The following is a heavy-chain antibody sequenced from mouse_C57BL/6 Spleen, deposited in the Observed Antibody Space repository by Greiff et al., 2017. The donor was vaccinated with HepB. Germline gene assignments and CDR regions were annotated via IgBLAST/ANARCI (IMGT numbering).Heavy chain of an antibody. J-gene: IGHJ1*03. Sequence: VQLKESGPELVKPGASVKIPCKASGYTFTDYNMDWVKQSHGKSLEWIGDINPNNGGTIYNQKFKGKATLTVDKSSSTAYMELRSLTSEDTAVYYCARRDYYGSREYFDVWGTGTTVTVSS. CDR2: INPNNGGT. D-gene: IGHD1-1*01. CDR1: GYTFTDYN. V-gene: IGHV1-18*01. CDR3: ARRDYYGSREYFDV.